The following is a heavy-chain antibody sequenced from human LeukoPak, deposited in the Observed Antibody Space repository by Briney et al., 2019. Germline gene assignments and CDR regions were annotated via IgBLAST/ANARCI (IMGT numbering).Heavy chain of an antibody. CDR1: GFPFTTYW. V-gene: IGHV3-74*01. D-gene: IGHD6-19*01. CDR2: INSDGSGT. Sequence: QPGGSLRLSCAASGFPFTTYWMHWVRQAPGKGLVWVSGINSDGSGTTYADSVKGRFTISRDNAKNTLYLQMNSLRAEDTAVYYCARSSGWYDYWGQGTLVTVSS. CDR3: ARSSGWYDY. J-gene: IGHJ4*02.